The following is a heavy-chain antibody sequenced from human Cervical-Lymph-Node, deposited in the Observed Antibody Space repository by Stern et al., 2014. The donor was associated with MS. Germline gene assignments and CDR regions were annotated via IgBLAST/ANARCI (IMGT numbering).Heavy chain of an antibody. J-gene: IGHJ4*02. CDR1: GFTFSAAW. CDR2: IKTKSEGGTT. V-gene: IGHV3-15*01. D-gene: IGHD5-24*01. Sequence: VQLVESGGGLVKPGGSLRLSCAVSGFTFSAAWMTWVRQTPGKGLEWVGRIKTKSEGGTTDYAAPATGRFSISRDDSNDIMYLHMNNLKTEDTGFYYCTTRWPRTFFEYWGQGVLVAVSS. CDR3: TTRWPRTFFEY.